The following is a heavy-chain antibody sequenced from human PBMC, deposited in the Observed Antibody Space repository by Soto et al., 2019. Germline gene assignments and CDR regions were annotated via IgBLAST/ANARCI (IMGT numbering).Heavy chain of an antibody. CDR1: GGTFSSYA. CDR3: ARSTPRPPYSYYYGMDV. V-gene: IGHV1-69*01. J-gene: IGHJ6*02. CDR2: IIPIFGTA. Sequence: QVQLVQSGAEVKKPGSSVKVSCKASGGTFSSYAISWVRQAPGQGLEWMGGIIPIFGTANYAQKFQGRVTITADESTSTAYMELSSLRSKDTAVYYCARSTPRPPYSYYYGMDVWGQGPRSPSP.